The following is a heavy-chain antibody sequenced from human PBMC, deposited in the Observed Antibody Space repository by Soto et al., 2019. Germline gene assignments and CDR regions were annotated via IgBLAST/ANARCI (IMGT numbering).Heavy chain of an antibody. J-gene: IGHJ4*02. CDR3: ARDNPTAYYDSSGYPITHFDY. Sequence: PSQTLSLTCAISGDSVSSNSAAWNWIRQSPSRGLEWLGRTYYRSKWYNDYAVSVKSQITINPDTSKNQFSLQLNSVTPEDTAVYYCARDNPTAYYDSSGYPITHFDYWGQGTLVTVSS. CDR1: GDSVSSNSAA. D-gene: IGHD3-22*01. CDR2: TYYRSKWYN. V-gene: IGHV6-1*01.